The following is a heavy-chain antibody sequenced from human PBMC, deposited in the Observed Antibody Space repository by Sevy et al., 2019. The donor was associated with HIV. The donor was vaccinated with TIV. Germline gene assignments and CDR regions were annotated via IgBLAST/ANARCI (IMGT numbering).Heavy chain of an antibody. J-gene: IGHJ6*02. CDR2: TSGNSGAI. CDR1: GFIFSRYS. CDR3: ARGPDCGGDCDVGFYYPLDV. V-gene: IGHV3-48*02. D-gene: IGHD2-21*02. Sequence: GGSLRLSCTVSGFIFSRYSMNWVRQAPGKGLEWISYTSGNSGAIYYPDSVKGRFTVSRHNADNALFLQMSSLKDDDTAVYYCARGPDCGGDCDVGFYYPLDVWGQGTTVSVSS.